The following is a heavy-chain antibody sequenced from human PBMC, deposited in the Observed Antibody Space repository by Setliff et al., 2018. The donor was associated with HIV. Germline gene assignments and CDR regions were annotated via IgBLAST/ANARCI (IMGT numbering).Heavy chain of an antibody. CDR1: GGFISSYY. Sequence: ASETLSLTCTVSGGFISSYYWSWIRQPPGKGLEWIGYFHYSGSTNYNPSLKSRVSISVDTSKNQFSLRLSSVTAADTAVYYCTRGGSMTTLTTWGQGTLVTAPQ. CDR2: FHYSGST. J-gene: IGHJ4*02. V-gene: IGHV4-59*01. CDR3: TRGGSMTTLTT. D-gene: IGHD4-4*01.